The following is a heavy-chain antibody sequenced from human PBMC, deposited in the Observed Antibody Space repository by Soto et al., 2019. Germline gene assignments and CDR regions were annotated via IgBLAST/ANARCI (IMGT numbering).Heavy chain of an antibody. CDR1: GFTFSDYY. V-gene: IGHV3-11*06. CDR2: ISSSSSYT. CDR3: ARGGACSGGSCYRKKNNWFDP. D-gene: IGHD2-15*01. J-gene: IGHJ5*02. Sequence: RLSCAASGFTFSDYYMSWIRQAPGQGLEWVSYISSSSSYTNYADSVKGRFTISRDNAKNSLYLQMNSLRAEDTAVYYCARGGACSGGSCYRKKNNWFDPWGQGTLVTVSS.